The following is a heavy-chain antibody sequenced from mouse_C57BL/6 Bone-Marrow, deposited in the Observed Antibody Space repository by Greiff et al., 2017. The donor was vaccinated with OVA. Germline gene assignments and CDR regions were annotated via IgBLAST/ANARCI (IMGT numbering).Heavy chain of an antibody. CDR2: IYWDDDK. CDR3: ARSLYYYGSEYFDV. D-gene: IGHD1-1*01. Sequence: QVTLKESGPGILQSSQTLSLTCSFSGFSLSTSGMGVSWIRQPSGKGLEWLAHIYWDDDKRYNPSLKSRLTISKDTSRNQVFLKITSVDTADTATYYCARSLYYYGSEYFDVWGTGTTVTVSS. J-gene: IGHJ1*03. CDR1: GFSLSTSGMG. V-gene: IGHV8-12*01.